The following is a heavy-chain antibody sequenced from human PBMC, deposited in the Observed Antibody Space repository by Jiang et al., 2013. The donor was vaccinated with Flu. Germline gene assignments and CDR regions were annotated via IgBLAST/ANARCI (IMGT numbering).Heavy chain of an antibody. J-gene: IGHJ4*02. CDR1: GGSFSGFY. CDR2: INHSGIA. CDR3: ARHMESSTSCYAY. V-gene: IGHV4-34*01. D-gene: IGHD2-2*01. Sequence: GSGLVKPSETLSLTCAVYGGSFSGFYWSWIRQPPEKGLEWIGEINHSGIANYKSSLKSRVTISVDTSKNQFSLKLTPVTAADTAMYYCARHMESSTSCYAYWGQGTLVTVSS.